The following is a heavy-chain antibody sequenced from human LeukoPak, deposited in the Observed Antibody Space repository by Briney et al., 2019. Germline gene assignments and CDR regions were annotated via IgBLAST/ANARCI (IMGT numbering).Heavy chain of an antibody. CDR2: INTETGNP. CDR3: ARGGHDSGGYYRYYFDY. J-gene: IGHJ4*02. V-gene: IGHV7-4-1*02. D-gene: IGHD3-22*01. Sequence: ASVKVSCKASGYSFTGYAMNWVRQAPGQGLEWVGWINTETGNPSYAQGLTGRFVFSLDTSVSTAYLQISSLKPEDTAVYYCARGGHDSGGYYRYYFDYWGQGTLVTVSS. CDR1: GYSFTGYA.